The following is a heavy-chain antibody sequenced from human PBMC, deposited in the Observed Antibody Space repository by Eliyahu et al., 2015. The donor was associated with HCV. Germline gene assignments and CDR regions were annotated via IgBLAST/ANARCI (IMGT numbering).Heavy chain of an antibody. J-gene: IGHJ5*02. CDR2: IYYSGST. Sequence: QVQLQESGPGLVKPSETLSLTCTVSGGSISSYYWSWIRQPPGKGLEWIGYIYYSGSTNYNPSLKSRVTISVDTSKNQFSLKLSSVTAADTAVYYCARGAMVQRGWFDPWGQGTLVTVSS. D-gene: IGHD5-18*01. CDR1: GGSISSYY. CDR3: ARGAMVQRGWFDP. V-gene: IGHV4-59*01.